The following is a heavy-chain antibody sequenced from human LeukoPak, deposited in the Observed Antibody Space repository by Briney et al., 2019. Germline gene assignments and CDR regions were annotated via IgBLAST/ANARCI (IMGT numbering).Heavy chain of an antibody. D-gene: IGHD3-10*01. CDR1: GFTFSGYA. CDR2: ISYDGSNE. Sequence: GGSLRLSCAASGFTFSGYAMHWVRQAPGKGLEWVAVISYDGSNEYYADSVKGRFTISRDNSKNALYLQMNSLSVEDTAVYYCARVGYYASGPFSYFDYWGQGTLVTVSS. CDR3: ARVGYYASGPFSYFDY. J-gene: IGHJ4*02. V-gene: IGHV3-30-3*01.